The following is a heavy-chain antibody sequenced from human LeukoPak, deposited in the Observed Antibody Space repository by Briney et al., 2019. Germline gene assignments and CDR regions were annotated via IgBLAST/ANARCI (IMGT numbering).Heavy chain of an antibody. CDR1: GFTVSSNY. D-gene: IGHD1-26*01. V-gene: IGHV3-53*01. CDR2: IYSGGST. J-gene: IGHJ3*02. Sequence: GGSLRLSCAASGFTVSSNYMSWVRQAPGKGLEWVSIIYSGGSTFYADSVKGRFTISRDNSKNTLYLQMNSLRAKDTAVYYCARGGSYLSAFDIWGQGTMVTVSS. CDR3: ARGGSYLSAFDI.